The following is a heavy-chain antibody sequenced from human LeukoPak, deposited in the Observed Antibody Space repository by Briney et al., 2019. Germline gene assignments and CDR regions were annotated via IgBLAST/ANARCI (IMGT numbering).Heavy chain of an antibody. CDR1: GYTFTNYG. D-gene: IGHD3-10*01. V-gene: IGHV1-18*01. Sequence: ASVKVSCKASGYTFTNYGISWVRQAPGQGLEWMGWIGAYNGDTNYAQKLQGRVTMTTDTSTNTAYMELRSLRSDDTAVYYCAGPVGGIAVRGLNWFDPWGQGTLVTVSS. CDR3: AGPVGGIAVRGLNWFDP. J-gene: IGHJ5*02. CDR2: IGAYNGDT.